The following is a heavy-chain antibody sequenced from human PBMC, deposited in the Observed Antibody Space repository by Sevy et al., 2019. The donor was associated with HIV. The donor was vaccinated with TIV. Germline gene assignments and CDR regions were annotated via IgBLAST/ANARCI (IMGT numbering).Heavy chain of an antibody. CDR2: MSYNGNKK. Sequence: GGSLRLSCAASGFTFNRSPMHWVRQAPGKGLEWVAVMSYNGNKKYNGDSVKGRFTISRDDSKTTLYLQMNNLRPEDTAVYYCAREGVLFEGVIVSYGMDVWGQGTTVTVSS. D-gene: IGHD3-16*01. V-gene: IGHV3-30*04. CDR3: AREGVLFEGVIVSYGMDV. J-gene: IGHJ6*02. CDR1: GFTFNRSP.